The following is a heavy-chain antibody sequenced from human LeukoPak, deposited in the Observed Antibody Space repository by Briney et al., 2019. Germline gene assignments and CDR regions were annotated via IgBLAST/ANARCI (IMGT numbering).Heavy chain of an antibody. CDR2: IKQDGSKK. CDR3: ARNNGMDV. J-gene: IGHJ6*02. CDR1: GFPFSSYW. V-gene: IGHV3-7*03. Sequence: GGSLRLSCVASGFPFSSYWMTWVRQAPGKGLEWVANIKQDGSKKSYLDSVKGRFTISKDNAKNSLYLQMNSLRAEDTALYHCARNNGMDVWGQGTTVIVSS.